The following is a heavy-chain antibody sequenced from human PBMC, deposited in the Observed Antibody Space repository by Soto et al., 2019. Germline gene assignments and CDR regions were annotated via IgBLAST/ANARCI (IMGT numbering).Heavy chain of an antibody. CDR2: IKQDVSEK. CDR1: GFTFSNYW. Sequence: VQLVESGGGLVQPGGSLRLSCAASGFTFSNYWMSWVRQAPGKGLEWVANIKQDVSEKYYVDSVKGRFTISRDNAKNSLYLQMNSLRAEDTAVYYCASHRYYYYGMDVWGQGTTVTVSS. J-gene: IGHJ6*02. CDR3: ASHRYYYYGMDV. V-gene: IGHV3-7*03.